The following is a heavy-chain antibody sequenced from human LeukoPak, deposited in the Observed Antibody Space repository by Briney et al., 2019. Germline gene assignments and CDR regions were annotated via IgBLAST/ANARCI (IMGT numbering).Heavy chain of an antibody. CDR1: GGTFSSYA. CDR2: IIPIFGTA. Sequence: SVKVSCKASGGTFSSYAISWVRQAPGQGLEWMGGIIPIFGTANYAQKFQGSVTITADESTSTAYMELSSPRSEDTAVYYCARGSGYSGYDFDYRGQGTLVTVSS. J-gene: IGHJ4*02. CDR3: ARGSGYSGYDFDY. V-gene: IGHV1-69*13. D-gene: IGHD5-12*01.